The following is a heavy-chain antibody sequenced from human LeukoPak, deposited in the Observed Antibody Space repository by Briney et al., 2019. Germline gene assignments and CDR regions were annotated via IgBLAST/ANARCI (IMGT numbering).Heavy chain of an antibody. D-gene: IGHD6-13*01. Sequence: ASVKVSCKASGYTFTGYYMHWVRQAPGQGLEWMGWINPNTGGTKSAQKFQGRVTMTRDTSINTAYMELSSLISDDTAVFYCARAGSSWTIPFDYWGQGTQVTVSS. J-gene: IGHJ4*02. V-gene: IGHV1-2*02. CDR3: ARAGSSWTIPFDY. CDR2: INPNTGGT. CDR1: GYTFTGYY.